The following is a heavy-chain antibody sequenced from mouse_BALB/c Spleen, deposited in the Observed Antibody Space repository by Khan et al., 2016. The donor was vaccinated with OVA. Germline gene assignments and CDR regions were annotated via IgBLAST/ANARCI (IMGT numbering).Heavy chain of an antibody. J-gene: IGHJ3*01. CDR2: ISSGGDYT. CDR3: ASHLTGSFAY. Sequence: EVELVESGGDLVKPGGSLKLSCAASGITFSSYSMSWVRQTPDKRLEWVATISSGGDYTYYPDSVKGRFTISRDNAKNTLYLQMSSLKSEDTAMYYCASHLTGSFAYWGQGTLVTVSA. V-gene: IGHV5-6*01. D-gene: IGHD4-1*01. CDR1: GITFSSYS.